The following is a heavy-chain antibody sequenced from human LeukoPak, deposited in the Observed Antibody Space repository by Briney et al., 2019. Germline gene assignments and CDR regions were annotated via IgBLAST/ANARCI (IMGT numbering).Heavy chain of an antibody. J-gene: IGHJ6*03. CDR1: GGSISSGSYY. CDR2: IYTSGST. D-gene: IGHD3-22*01. Sequence: PSETLSLTCTVSGGSISSGSYYWSWIRQPAGKGLEWIGRIYTSGSTNYNPSLKSRVTISVDTSKNQFSLQLSSVTAADTAVYYCARGTYYYDSSGYYSDYCYYYMDVWGKGTTVTISS. CDR3: ARGTYYYDSSGYYSDYCYYYMDV. V-gene: IGHV4-61*02.